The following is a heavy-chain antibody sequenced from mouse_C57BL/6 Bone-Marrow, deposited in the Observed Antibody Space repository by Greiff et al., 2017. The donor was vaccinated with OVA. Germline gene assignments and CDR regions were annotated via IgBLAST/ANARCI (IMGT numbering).Heavy chain of an antibody. CDR1: GFSFNTYA. CDR2: IRSKSNNYAT. Sequence: EVKLVESGGGLVQPKGSLKLSCAASGFSFNTYAMNWVRQAPGKGLEWVARIRSKSNNYATYYADSVKDRFTISRDDSESMLYLQMNNLKTEDTAMYYCVRSSCYYYGSSYFDYWGQGTTLTVSS. V-gene: IGHV10-1*01. D-gene: IGHD1-1*01. CDR3: VRSSCYYYGSSYFDY. J-gene: IGHJ2*01.